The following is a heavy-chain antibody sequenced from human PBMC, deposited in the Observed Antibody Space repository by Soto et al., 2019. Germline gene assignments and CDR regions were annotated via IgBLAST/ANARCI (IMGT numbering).Heavy chain of an antibody. CDR3: ASSSPFHY. Sequence: PSETLSLTCSVSGGSISSSTYYWDWIRQPPGKGLEWVASIYYSGSTSHNPSLRSRVTISADMSKNQFSLKVNSVTAADTGVYYCASSSPFHYWGPGILVTVSS. D-gene: IGHD6-6*01. CDR1: GGSISSSTYY. V-gene: IGHV4-39*01. J-gene: IGHJ4*02. CDR2: IYYSGST.